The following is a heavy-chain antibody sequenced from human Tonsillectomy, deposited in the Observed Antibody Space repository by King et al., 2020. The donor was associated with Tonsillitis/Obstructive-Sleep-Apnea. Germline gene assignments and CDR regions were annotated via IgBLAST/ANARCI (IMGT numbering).Heavy chain of an antibody. J-gene: IGHJ3*02. V-gene: IGHV3-15*01. D-gene: IGHD1-26*01. CDR3: TTDWGSGSYYKVAFDI. Sequence: VQLVESGGGLVKPGGSLRLSCAASGFTFSNAWMSWVRQAPGKGLEWVGRIKRKADGGTTDYAAPVKGRFTISRDDSKNTLYLQMNRLKTEDTAVYYCTTDWGSGSYYKVAFDIWGQGTMVTVSS. CDR1: GFTFSNAW. CDR2: IKRKADGGTT.